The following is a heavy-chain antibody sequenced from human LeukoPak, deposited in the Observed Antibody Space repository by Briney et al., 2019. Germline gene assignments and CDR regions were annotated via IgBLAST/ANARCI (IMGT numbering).Heavy chain of an antibody. D-gene: IGHD1-26*01. CDR2: ISAYNGNT. J-gene: IGHJ5*02. CDR1: GGTFSSYA. CDR3: ARDRWELQTWFDP. V-gene: IGHV1-18*01. Sequence: ASVKVSCKASGGTFSSYAISWVRQALGQGLEWMGWISAYNGNTNYAQKLQGRVTMTTDTSTSTAYMELRSLRSDDTAVYYCARDRWELQTWFDPWGQGTLVTVSS.